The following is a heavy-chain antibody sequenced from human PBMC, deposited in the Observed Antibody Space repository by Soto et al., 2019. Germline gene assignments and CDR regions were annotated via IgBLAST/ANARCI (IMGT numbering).Heavy chain of an antibody. CDR3: ARGVVVPAAMDWFDP. CDR2: ISAYNGKT. V-gene: IGHV1-18*01. CDR1: GYTFTSYG. D-gene: IGHD2-2*01. Sequence: ASVKVSCKASGYTFTSYGISWVRQAPGQGLEWMGWISAYNGKTNYAQKLQGRVTMTTDTSTSTAYMELRSLRSDDTAVYYCARGVVVPAAMDWFDPWGQGTLVTVSS. J-gene: IGHJ5*02.